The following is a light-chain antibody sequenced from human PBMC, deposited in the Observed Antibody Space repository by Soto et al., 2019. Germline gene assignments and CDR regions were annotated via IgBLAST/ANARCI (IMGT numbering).Light chain of an antibody. CDR3: QQYNNWPPFT. CDR1: QSVSSN. V-gene: IGKV3-15*01. CDR2: GAS. J-gene: IGKJ3*01. Sequence: EIVMTQSPATLSVSPGERATLSCRASQSVSSNLAWYQQKPGQAPRLLIYGASTRATGIPARFSGSGSGTEFTLTISSPQSEDFAVYYCQQYNNWPPFTFGPGTKVYIK.